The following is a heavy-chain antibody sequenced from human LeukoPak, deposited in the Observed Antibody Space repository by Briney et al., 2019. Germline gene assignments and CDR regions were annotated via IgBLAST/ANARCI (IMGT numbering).Heavy chain of an antibody. D-gene: IGHD6-13*01. CDR3: VRIVRKQQLVLSIDY. CDR1: GFTFSSYS. J-gene: IGHJ4*02. Sequence: GGSLRLSCAASGFTFSSYSMNWVRQAPGKGLEWVSSISSSSSYIYYADSVKGRFTISRDNAKNSLYLQMNSLRAEDTAVYYCVRIVRKQQLVLSIDYWGQGTLDTVSS. CDR2: ISSSSSYI. V-gene: IGHV3-21*01.